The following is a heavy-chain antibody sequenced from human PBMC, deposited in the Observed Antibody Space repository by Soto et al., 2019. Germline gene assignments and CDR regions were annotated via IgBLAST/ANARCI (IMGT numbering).Heavy chain of an antibody. CDR1: GFTFSSCA. V-gene: IGHV3-23*01. Sequence: VQLLESGGGLVQPGGSLRLSCAASGFTFSSCAMSWVRQAPGKGLEWVSVISGSGGSTYYADSVKGRFTISRDNSKSTLYLQMSSLRAEDTAVYYCAKAPVVGVTTRLDYWGQGTLVTVSS. CDR3: AKAPVVGVTTRLDY. J-gene: IGHJ4*02. D-gene: IGHD1-26*01. CDR2: ISGSGGST.